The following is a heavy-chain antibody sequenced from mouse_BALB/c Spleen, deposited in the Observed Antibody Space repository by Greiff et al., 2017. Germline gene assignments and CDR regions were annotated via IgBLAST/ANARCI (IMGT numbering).Heavy chain of an antibody. J-gene: IGHJ4*01. Sequence: EVQGVESGGGLVQPGGSLKLSCAASGFTFSSYGMSWVRQTPDKRLELVATINSNGGSTYYPDSVKGRFTISSDNAKNTLYLQMSSLKSEDTAMYYCARSPPLLSDAMDYWGQGTSVTVSS. V-gene: IGHV5-6-3*01. CDR1: GFTFSSYG. CDR3: ARSPPLLSDAMDY. CDR2: INSNGGST. D-gene: IGHD2-1*01.